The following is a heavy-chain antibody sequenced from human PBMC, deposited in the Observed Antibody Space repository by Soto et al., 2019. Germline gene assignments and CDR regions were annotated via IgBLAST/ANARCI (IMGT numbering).Heavy chain of an antibody. J-gene: IGHJ4*02. CDR2: IWHDGGNK. V-gene: IGHV3-33*01. CDR1: GFTFSSYG. CDR3: ARDGDVNTGFGKDY. Sequence: GGSLRLSCAASGFTFSSYGMHWVRQAPGKGLEWVAFIWHDGGNKFYAESVEGRFTISRDNSKNTLYLQMTSLSAEDTAMYYCARDGDVNTGFGKDYWGQGTLVTVSS. D-gene: IGHD3-16*01.